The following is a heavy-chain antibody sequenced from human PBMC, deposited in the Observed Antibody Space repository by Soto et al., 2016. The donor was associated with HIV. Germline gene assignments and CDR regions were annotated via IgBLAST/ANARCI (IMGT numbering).Heavy chain of an antibody. J-gene: IGHJ4*02. Sequence: EVQLVESGGGLVQPGRSLRLSCAASGFTFDAYAMHWVRQAPGKGLEWVSGISWNSGTIGYADSAKGRLTISRDNAKNSLYLQMDSLRPEDTAFYYCVKDNSGWYYFDHWGQGTLVTVYS. D-gene: IGHD6-19*01. V-gene: IGHV3-9*01. CDR2: ISWNSGTI. CDR3: VKDNSGWYYFDH. CDR1: GFTFDAYA.